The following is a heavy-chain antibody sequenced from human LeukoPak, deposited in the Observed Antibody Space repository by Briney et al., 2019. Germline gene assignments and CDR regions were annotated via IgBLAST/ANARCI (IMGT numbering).Heavy chain of an antibody. CDR2: INPNSGGT. V-gene: IGHV1-2*02. CDR3: ARVWPTMVRGLSKKNRYYVEY. Sequence: ASVKVSCKSSAYTFTGYYMHWVRQAPGQGLEWMGWINPNSGGTNYARKVQGRVTMTRDTSISTAYMELSRLRSDETAVYFCARVWPTMVRGLSKKNRYYVEYWGQGSLVTVSS. D-gene: IGHD3-10*01. CDR1: AYTFTGYY. J-gene: IGHJ4*02.